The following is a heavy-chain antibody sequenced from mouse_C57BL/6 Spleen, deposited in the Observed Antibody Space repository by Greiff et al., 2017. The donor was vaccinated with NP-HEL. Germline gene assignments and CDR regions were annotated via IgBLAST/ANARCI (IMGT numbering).Heavy chain of an antibody. CDR3: ARSSPDGYYGGWFAY. J-gene: IGHJ3*01. CDR2: INPNYGTT. V-gene: IGHV1-39*01. Sequence: EVQGVESGPELVKPGASVKISCKASGYSFTDYNMNWVKQSNGKSLEWIGVINPNYGTTSYNQKFKGKATLTVDQSSSTAYMQLNSLTSEDSAVYYCARSSPDGYYGGWFAYWGQGTLVTVSA. D-gene: IGHD2-3*01. CDR1: GYSFTDYN.